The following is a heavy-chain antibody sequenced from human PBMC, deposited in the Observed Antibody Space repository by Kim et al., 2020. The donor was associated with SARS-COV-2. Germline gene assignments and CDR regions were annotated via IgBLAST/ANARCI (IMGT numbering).Heavy chain of an antibody. CDR1: GYSLTELP. J-gene: IGHJ4*02. CDR2: FDHEDGEA. Sequence: ASVKVSCKVSGYSLTELPMHWVRQAPGKGLEWMGGFDHEDGEAFYAQRFKGRVTMTEDTSTDTAYMVLSSLTSEDTAIYYCSTEFITDFHHWGPGTLVTV. CDR3: STEFITDFHH. D-gene: IGHD3-22*01. V-gene: IGHV1-24*01.